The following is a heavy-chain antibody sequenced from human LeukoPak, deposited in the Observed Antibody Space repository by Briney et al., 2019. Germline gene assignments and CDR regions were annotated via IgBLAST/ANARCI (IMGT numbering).Heavy chain of an antibody. Sequence: GGSLRLSCAASGFTFSSYAMHWVRHAPGKGLEYVSAISSNGGSTYYANSVKGRFTISRDNSKNTLYLQMGSLRAEDMAVYYCARDPDSSGWSHFDYWGQGTLVTVSS. CDR3: ARDPDSSGWSHFDY. J-gene: IGHJ4*02. CDR2: ISSNGGST. D-gene: IGHD6-19*01. V-gene: IGHV3-64*01. CDR1: GFTFSSYA.